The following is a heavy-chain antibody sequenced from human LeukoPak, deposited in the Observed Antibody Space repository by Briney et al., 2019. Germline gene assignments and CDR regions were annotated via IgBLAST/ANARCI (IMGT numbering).Heavy chain of an antibody. CDR1: GGTFSSHA. CDR3: AILSDGAYCGGDCFYLDY. V-gene: IGHV1-69*10. CDR2: IIPILDVR. J-gene: IGHJ4*02. D-gene: IGHD2-21*02. Sequence: SVKVSCKASGGTFSSHAMNWVRQAPGQGLEWMGGIIPILDVRNYAQKFQGRVTITADKSTGTAYMELSSLRSEDTAVYYCAILSDGAYCGGDCFYLDYWGQGTLVTVSS.